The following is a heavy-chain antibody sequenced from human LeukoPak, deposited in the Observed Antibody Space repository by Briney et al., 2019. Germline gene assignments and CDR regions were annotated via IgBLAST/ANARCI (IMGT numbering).Heavy chain of an antibody. Sequence: SGALSLTCTVSGGSVSSGSYYWSWIRQPPGQGLEWIGYVYYSGNTKYNPSLKSRVTMSVDTSKNQFSLKVTSVTAADTAVYYCTRTSYGDYNWFDPWGQGTLVTVSS. CDR3: TRTSYGDYNWFDP. V-gene: IGHV4-61*01. CDR2: VYYSGNT. J-gene: IGHJ5*02. D-gene: IGHD4-17*01. CDR1: GGSVSSGSYY.